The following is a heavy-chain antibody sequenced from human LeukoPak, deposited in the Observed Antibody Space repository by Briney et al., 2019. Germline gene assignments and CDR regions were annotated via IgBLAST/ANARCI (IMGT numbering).Heavy chain of an antibody. V-gene: IGHV3-74*01. CDR3: SSLYSPGAFDI. D-gene: IGHD5-12*01. CDR1: GFTFSSYW. Sequence: GGSLRLSCAASGFTFSSYWMSWVRQAPGKGLVWVSRINSDGSSTSYADSVKGRFTISRDNAKNTLYLQMNSLRAEDTAVYYCSSLYSPGAFDIWGQGTVVTVSS. J-gene: IGHJ3*02. CDR2: INSDGSST.